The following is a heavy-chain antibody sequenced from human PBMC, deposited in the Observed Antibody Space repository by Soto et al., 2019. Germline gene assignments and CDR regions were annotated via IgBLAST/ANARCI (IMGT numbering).Heavy chain of an antibody. CDR1: GFTFSSYG. CDR2: IWYDGSNK. Sequence: QVQLVESGGGVVQPGRSLRLSCAASGFTFSSYGMHWVRQAPGKGLEWVAVIWYDGSNKYYADSVKGRFTISRDNSKNTLYLQMNSLRAEDTVVYYCARDREAYYYYGMDVWGQGTTVTVSS. CDR3: ARDREAYYYYGMDV. J-gene: IGHJ6*02. V-gene: IGHV3-33*01.